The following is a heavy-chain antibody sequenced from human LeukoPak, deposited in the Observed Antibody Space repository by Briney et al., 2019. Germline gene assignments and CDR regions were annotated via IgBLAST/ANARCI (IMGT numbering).Heavy chain of an antibody. CDR2: INPNSGGT. CDR3: XXGGGLPNLQNDY. J-gene: IGHJ4*02. CDR1: GYTFTGYY. V-gene: IGHV1-2*02. D-gene: IGHD3-16*01. Sequence: WASVKVSCKASGYTFTGYYMHWVRQAPGQGLEWMGWINPNSGGTNYAQKFQGRVTMTRDTSISTAYMELSRLRSDDTAVHYCXXGGGLPNLQNDYWGQGTLVTVSS.